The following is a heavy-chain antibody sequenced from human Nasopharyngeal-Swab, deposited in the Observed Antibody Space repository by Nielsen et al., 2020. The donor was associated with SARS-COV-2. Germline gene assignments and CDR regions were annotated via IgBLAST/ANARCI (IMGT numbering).Heavy chain of an antibody. CDR3: AKNLEYSSGWYRGDYYFDY. J-gene: IGHJ4*02. CDR1: FFPFSSYG. D-gene: IGHD6-19*01. V-gene: IGHV3-30*18. CDR2: ISYDGYNK. Sequence: VGSLILSCAASFFPFSSYGMHWVRQAPGKGLEWVAVISYDGYNKYYADSVKGRFTISRDNSENTLYLQMNSLRAEDTAVYYCAKNLEYSSGWYRGDYYFDYWGQGTLVTVSS.